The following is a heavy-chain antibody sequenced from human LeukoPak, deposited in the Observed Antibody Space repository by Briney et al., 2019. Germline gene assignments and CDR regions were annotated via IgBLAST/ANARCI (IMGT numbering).Heavy chain of an antibody. Sequence: GGSLRLSCATSGLTFSDYDMNWVRQAPGKGLEWVSSISGSPSHIYYADSVKGRFTISRDNAKNSLYLQMNSLRAEDTAVYYCARENYYDSSGYRPTVYYLDYWGQGTLVTVSS. V-gene: IGHV3-21*01. CDR1: GLTFSDYD. CDR2: ISGSPSHI. CDR3: ARENYYDSSGYRPTVYYLDY. J-gene: IGHJ4*02. D-gene: IGHD3-22*01.